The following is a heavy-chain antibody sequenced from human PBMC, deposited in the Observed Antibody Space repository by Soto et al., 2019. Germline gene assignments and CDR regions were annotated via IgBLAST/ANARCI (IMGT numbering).Heavy chain of an antibody. CDR1: GFTFSSYG. CDR3: GKDQKEVLRPRDSYSYYMAV. D-gene: IGHD6-6*01. V-gene: IGHV3-30*18. J-gene: IGHJ6*03. CDR2: ISYDGSNK. Sequence: QVQLVESGGGVVQPGRSLRLSCAASGFTFSSYGMHWVRQAPGKGLEWVAVISYDGSNKYYADSVKGRFTISRDNSKKPRYLQRNSLRAEDTVLYYWGKDQKEVLRPRDSYSYYMAVWAKGPRSPSP.